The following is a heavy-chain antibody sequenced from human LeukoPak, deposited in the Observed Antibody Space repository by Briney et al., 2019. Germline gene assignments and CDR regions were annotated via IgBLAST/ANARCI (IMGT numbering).Heavy chain of an antibody. CDR1: GFTFSSYE. V-gene: IGHV3-48*03. CDR2: ISSSGSTI. J-gene: IGHJ4*02. Sequence: GGSLRLSCAASGFTFSSYEMNWVRQAPGKGLEWVSYISSSGSTIYYADSVKGRFTISRDNAKNSLYLQMNSLRAEDTAVYYCARIRFGGIDYWGQGTLVTVSS. CDR3: ARIRFGGIDY. D-gene: IGHD3-16*01.